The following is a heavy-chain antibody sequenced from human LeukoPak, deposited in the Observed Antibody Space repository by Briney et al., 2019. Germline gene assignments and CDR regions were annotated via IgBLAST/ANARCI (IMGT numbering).Heavy chain of an antibody. CDR1: GFTFSSYW. CDR3: ARPSAFVDLNY. Sequence: PGGSLRLSCAASGFTFSSYWMHCVRQAPGKGLVWVSSINSDGSSTSYADSVKGRFTISRDNAKNTLYLQMNSLRAEDTAVYYCARPSAFVDLNYWGQGTLVTVSS. CDR2: INSDGSST. D-gene: IGHD6-6*01. J-gene: IGHJ4*02. V-gene: IGHV3-74*01.